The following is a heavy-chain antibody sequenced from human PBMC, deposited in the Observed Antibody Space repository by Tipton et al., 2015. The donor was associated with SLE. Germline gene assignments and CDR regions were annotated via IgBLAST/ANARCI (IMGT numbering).Heavy chain of an antibody. Sequence: TLSLTCAVSGYSINTGSYWGWIRQPPGKGLEWIGSMYNTGSTFYNPSLKSRVTISLDMSNNEFSLRLTSVTAADTAVYYCATNGHGETYEFFTEYLRHWGQGTLVTVSS. D-gene: IGHD5-12*01. CDR2: MYNTGST. CDR3: ATNGHGETYEFFTEYLRH. CDR1: GYSINTGSY. J-gene: IGHJ1*01. V-gene: IGHV4-38-2*01.